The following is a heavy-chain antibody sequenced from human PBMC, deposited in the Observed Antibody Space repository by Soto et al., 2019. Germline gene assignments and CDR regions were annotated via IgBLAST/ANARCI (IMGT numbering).Heavy chain of an antibody. CDR3: ARDLWGYCGTDCYPLDV. J-gene: IGHJ6*02. CDR2: MYNTGST. CDR1: GGSISRYY. Sequence: QVQLQESGPGLVKPSETLSLTCTVSGGSISRYYWSWIRQPPGKGLEWIGYMYNTGSTVYNPSFKIRGTISVDTSKNQFSLKLNSVTAADTAVYYCARDLWGYCGTDCYPLDVWGQGTTVTVSS. D-gene: IGHD2-21*02. V-gene: IGHV4-59*01.